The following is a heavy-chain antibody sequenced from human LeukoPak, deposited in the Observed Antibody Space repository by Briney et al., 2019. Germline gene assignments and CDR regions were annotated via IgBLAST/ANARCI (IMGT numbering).Heavy chain of an antibody. CDR2: ISWNSGSI. Sequence: PGRSLRLSCAASGFTFDDYAMHWVRQAPGKGLEWVSGISWNSGSIGYADSVKGRFTISRDNAKNSLYLQMNSLRAEDTALYYCAKDAYYDFWSGRYYDNWGQGTLVTVSS. CDR1: GFTFDDYA. CDR3: AKDAYYDFWSGRYYDN. V-gene: IGHV3-9*01. J-gene: IGHJ4*02. D-gene: IGHD3-3*01.